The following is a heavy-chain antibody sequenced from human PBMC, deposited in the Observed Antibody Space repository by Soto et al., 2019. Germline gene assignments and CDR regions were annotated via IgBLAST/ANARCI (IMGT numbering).Heavy chain of an antibody. D-gene: IGHD2-21*01. J-gene: IGHJ5*02. Sequence: SETLSLTCTVSGGSVSGVDYFWSWIRQSPGKGLEWIGYIYYTGITHLNPSLKSRLTMAVDTSKNEFSLKLTSVSAADTAVYLCAREERKGIISWFDPWGQGTPVTVSS. V-gene: IGHV4-30-4*01. CDR1: GGSVSGVDYF. CDR2: IYYTGIT. CDR3: AREERKGIISWFDP.